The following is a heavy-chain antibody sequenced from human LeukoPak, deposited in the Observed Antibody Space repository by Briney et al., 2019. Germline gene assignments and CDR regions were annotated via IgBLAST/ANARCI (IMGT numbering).Heavy chain of an antibody. CDR2: IYYSGST. V-gene: IGHV4-39*07. D-gene: IGHD4-11*01. J-gene: IGHJ4*02. Sequence: PSETLSLTCTVSGGSISSSSYYWGWIRQPPGKGLEWIGSIYYSGSTNYNPSLKSRVTISVDKSKNQFSLKLSSVTAADTAVYYCARWGSNYATFDYWGQGTLVTVSS. CDR1: GGSISSSSYY. CDR3: ARWGSNYATFDY.